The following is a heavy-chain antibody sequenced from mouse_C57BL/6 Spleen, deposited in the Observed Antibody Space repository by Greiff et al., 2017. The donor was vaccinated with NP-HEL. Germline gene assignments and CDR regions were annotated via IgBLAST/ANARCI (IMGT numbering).Heavy chain of an antibody. Sequence: VQLQQPGAELVMPGASVKLSCKASGYTFTSYWMHWVKQRPGQGLEWIGEIDPSDSYTNYNQKFKGKSTLTVDKSSSTAYMQLSSLTSEDSAVYYCARWGGPYYAMDYWGQGTSVTVSS. CDR2: IDPSDSYT. CDR3: ARWGGPYYAMDY. V-gene: IGHV1-69*01. CDR1: GYTFTSYW. J-gene: IGHJ4*01.